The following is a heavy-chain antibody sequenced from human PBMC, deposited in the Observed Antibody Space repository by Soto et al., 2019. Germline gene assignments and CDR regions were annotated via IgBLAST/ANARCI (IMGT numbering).Heavy chain of an antibody. CDR1: GYTFTSYG. CDR3: ARVIAAAADFDY. V-gene: IGHV1-18*01. Sequence: QVQLVQSGAEVKKPGASVKVSCKASGYTFTSYGISWVRQAPGQGREWMAWISAYNGNTNYAQTLQGRVTMTTDTTPSTAYMERRSLRSDDTAVYYCARVIAAAADFDYWGQGTLVTVSS. CDR2: ISAYNGNT. J-gene: IGHJ4*02. D-gene: IGHD6-13*01.